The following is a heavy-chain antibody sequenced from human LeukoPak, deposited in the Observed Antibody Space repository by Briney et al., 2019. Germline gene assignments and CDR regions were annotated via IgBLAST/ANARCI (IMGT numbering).Heavy chain of an antibody. J-gene: IGHJ4*02. CDR3: ARESPHYYYDSSGYYYFFDY. CDR1: GASISSYY. Sequence: SETLSLTCTVSGASISSYYWSWIRQPPGKGLEWIGYIDYSGSANYNPSLKSRVTISIDTSKNQFSLRLSSVTPEDTAVYYCARESPHYYYDSSGYYYFFDYWGQGTLVTVSS. CDR2: IDYSGSA. V-gene: IGHV4-59*12. D-gene: IGHD3-22*01.